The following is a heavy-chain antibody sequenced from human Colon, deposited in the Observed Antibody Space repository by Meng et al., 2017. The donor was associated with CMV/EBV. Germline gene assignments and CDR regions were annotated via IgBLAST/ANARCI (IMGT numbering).Heavy chain of an antibody. D-gene: IGHD1-14*01. CDR3: VRDKSNRLDF. Sequence: QLQLVESGSGLLKPSATLSLSCIVSGGSISGYYWNWIRQSPGKGLEWIGYIYYKGGNGGTYYNPSLKSRVTMSVDTSKNQFSLKMTSVTAADTAVYYCVRDKSNRLDFWGQGTLVTVSS. J-gene: IGHJ4*02. CDR1: GGSISGYY. V-gene: IGHV4-59*01. CDR2: IYYKGGNGGT.